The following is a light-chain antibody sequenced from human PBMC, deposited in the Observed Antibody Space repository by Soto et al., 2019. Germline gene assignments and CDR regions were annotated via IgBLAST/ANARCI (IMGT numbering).Light chain of an antibody. J-gene: IGKJ5*01. Sequence: EIGMSHSPSTLSVSPGARATLSCRASQNIGNKLAWYQHKPGQAPRVLIYDTSTRAAGIPARFSGSGSETNFTLTIITLQSEDFAVYYCQQYNTWLSITFGQGTRLDIK. CDR1: QNIGNK. CDR2: DTS. CDR3: QQYNTWLSIT. V-gene: IGKV3-15*01.